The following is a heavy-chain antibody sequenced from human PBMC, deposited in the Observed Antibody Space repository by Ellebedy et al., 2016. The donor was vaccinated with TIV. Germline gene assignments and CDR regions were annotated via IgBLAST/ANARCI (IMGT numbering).Heavy chain of an antibody. D-gene: IGHD3-16*02. CDR3: ARHLLHPNLRLGELSLNWYFDL. V-gene: IGHV4-59*08. Sequence: SETLSLTCTVSGGSISSFYWSWIRQPPEKGLEWIGYIYYSGSTYYNPSLKSRVTISVDTSKNQFSLKLSSVTAADTAVYYCARHLLHPNLRLGELSLNWYFDLWGRGTLVTVSS. CDR2: IYYSGST. J-gene: IGHJ2*01. CDR1: GGSISSFY.